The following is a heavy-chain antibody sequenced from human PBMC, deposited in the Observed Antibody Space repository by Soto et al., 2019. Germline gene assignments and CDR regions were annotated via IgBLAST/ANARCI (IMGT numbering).Heavy chain of an antibody. J-gene: IGHJ6*02. CDR1: GFTFSSYA. Sequence: SGGSLRLSCAASGFTFSSYAMSWVRQAPGKGLEWVSAISGSGGSTYYADSVKGRFTISRDNSKNTLYLQMNSLRAEDTAVYYCAKGPYYDFWSGYQTLPKDNYYGMDVWGQGTTVTVSS. CDR2: ISGSGGST. D-gene: IGHD3-3*01. CDR3: AKGPYYDFWSGYQTLPKDNYYGMDV. V-gene: IGHV3-23*01.